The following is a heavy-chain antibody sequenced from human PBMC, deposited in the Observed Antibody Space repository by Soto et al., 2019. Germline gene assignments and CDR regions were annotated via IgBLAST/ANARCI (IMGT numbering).Heavy chain of an antibody. V-gene: IGHV4-31*03. CDR3: ASLTKDLDS. D-gene: IGHD3-9*01. CDR1: GGSISTAYYY. Sequence: SETLSLTCPVSGGSISTAYYYWSWIRQHPGKGLEWIGYIYYIGDTNYNPSLKSRVSMSVDTSKNQFSLRLNSVTAADTAVYYCASLTKDLDSWGPGTLVTVS. CDR2: IYYIGDT. J-gene: IGHJ4*02.